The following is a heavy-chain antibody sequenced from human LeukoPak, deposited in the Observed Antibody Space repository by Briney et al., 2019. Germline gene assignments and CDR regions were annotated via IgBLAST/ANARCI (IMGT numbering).Heavy chain of an antibody. CDR3: ARGGMVSTTVTNFDP. V-gene: IGHV4-34*01. CDR1: GGSFSGYY. J-gene: IGHJ5*02. CDR2: INHSGST. D-gene: IGHD4-17*01. Sequence: SETLSLTCAVYGGSFSGYYWSWIRQPPGKGLEWIGEINHSGSTNYNPSLKSRVTISVDTSKNQFSLKLSSVTAADTAVYYCARGGMVSTTVTNFDPWGQGTLVIVSS.